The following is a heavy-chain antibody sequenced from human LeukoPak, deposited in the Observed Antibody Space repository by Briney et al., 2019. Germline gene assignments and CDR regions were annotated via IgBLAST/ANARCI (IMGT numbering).Heavy chain of an antibody. V-gene: IGHV3-23*01. J-gene: IGHJ4*02. Sequence: GGSLRLSCAASGFTFSSYAMSWVRQAQGKGLEWVSAISGSGGSTYYADSVKGRFTISRDNSKNTLYLQMNSLRAEDTAVYYCAKDLPYYYDRSGSYWGQGTLVTVSS. D-gene: IGHD3-22*01. CDR3: AKDLPYYYDRSGSY. CDR1: GFTFSSYA. CDR2: ISGSGGST.